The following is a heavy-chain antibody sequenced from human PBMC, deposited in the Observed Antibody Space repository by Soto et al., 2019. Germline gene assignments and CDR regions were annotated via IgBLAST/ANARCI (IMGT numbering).Heavy chain of an antibody. CDR1: GFTFSSYA. D-gene: IGHD6-13*01. J-gene: IGHJ4*02. CDR3: ARDFWSMQHLGMCY. CDR2: ISYDGSNY. V-gene: IGHV3-30-3*01. Sequence: QVQLVESGGGVVQPGRSLRLSCAASGFTFSSYAMHWVRQTPGKGLEWVAVISYDGSNYYYADSVKGRFTISRDNSRNTMYVQMNSLRPEDTAVYYCARDFWSMQHLGMCYWGQGTLVTVSS.